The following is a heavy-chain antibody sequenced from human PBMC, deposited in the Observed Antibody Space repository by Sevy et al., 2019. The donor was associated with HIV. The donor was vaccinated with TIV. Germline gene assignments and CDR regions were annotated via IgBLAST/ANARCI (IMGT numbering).Heavy chain of an antibody. CDR1: GFSFSRYA. CDR2: LSYDRSNK. D-gene: IGHD3-3*01. V-gene: IGHV3-30-3*01. Sequence: GGSLRLSCAASGFSFSRYAIHRVRQAPSKGLEWVAGLSYDRSNKHYADSGRGRFTISRDNSKNTLYLQMNSLRAEDTAVYYCARDGPYNTYDLWGYYFDYWGQGTLVTVSS. CDR3: ARDGPYNTYDLWGYYFDY. J-gene: IGHJ4*02.